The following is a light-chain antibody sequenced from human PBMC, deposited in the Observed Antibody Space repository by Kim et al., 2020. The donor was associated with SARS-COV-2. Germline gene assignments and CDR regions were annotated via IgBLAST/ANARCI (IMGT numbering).Light chain of an antibody. V-gene: IGLV2-14*03. CDR1: SSDIGAYNF. Sequence: QSALTQPASASGSPGQSTTISCTGTSSDIGAYNFVSWYQQHPGKVPKLMIYDVSDRPSWVSNPCSQSNSGNTAFLTISGLEAEVEVDYCCFSYSGSSAYVFGGGTQLTVL. J-gene: IGLJ2*01. CDR2: DVS. CDR3: FSYSGSSAYV.